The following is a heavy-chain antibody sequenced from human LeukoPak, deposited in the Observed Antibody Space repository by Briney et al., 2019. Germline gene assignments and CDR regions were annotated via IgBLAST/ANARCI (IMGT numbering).Heavy chain of an antibody. J-gene: IGHJ4*02. CDR3: ARGRGSSDWYYCDN. CDR2: INAYSGYT. Sequence: GASVKVSCKASGYTFTNYGITWVRQAPGQGLEWMGWINAYSGYTNYAQKIQDRVTVTTDTSTSTAYMELRSLRSDDTAVYYCARGRGSSDWYYCDNWGQGTLVTVSS. CDR1: GYTFTNYG. D-gene: IGHD6-19*01. V-gene: IGHV1-18*04.